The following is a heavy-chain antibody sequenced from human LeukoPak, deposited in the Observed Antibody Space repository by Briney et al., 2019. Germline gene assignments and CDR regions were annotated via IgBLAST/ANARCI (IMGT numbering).Heavy chain of an antibody. CDR1: GYSFTSHY. CDR3: ARDTSEGDYAWWFDP. V-gene: IGHV1-46*01. J-gene: IGHJ5*02. CDR2: ISPRGTAT. D-gene: IGHD3-16*01. Sequence: GASVKVSCKASGYSFTSHYMHWVRQAPGPGLEWMGLISPRGTATRYAESFQGRLTLTRDLSTSTDYMELSSLRSDDTAVYFCARDTSEGDYAWWFDPWGQGTLVTVAS.